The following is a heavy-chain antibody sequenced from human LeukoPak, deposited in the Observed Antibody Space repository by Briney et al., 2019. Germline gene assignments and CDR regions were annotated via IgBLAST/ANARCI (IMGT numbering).Heavy chain of an antibody. D-gene: IGHD6-13*01. J-gene: IGHJ4*02. CDR1: GFTFSSYG. CDR3: AKSGIEAAGSLVYWDY. V-gene: IGHV3-30*18. Sequence: GRSLRLSCAASGFTFSSYGMHWVRQAPGKGLECVAIISYDGSNKYYTDSVKGRFTISRDNSKITLYMQMNSRRAEDTAVYYCAKSGIEAAGSLVYWDYWGQETLVTASS. CDR2: ISYDGSNK.